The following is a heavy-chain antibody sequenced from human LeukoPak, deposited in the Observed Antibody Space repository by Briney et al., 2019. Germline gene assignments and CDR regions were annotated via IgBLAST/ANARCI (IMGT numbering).Heavy chain of an antibody. J-gene: IGHJ4*02. CDR2: IYYSGNP. Sequence: SETLSLTCTVSGGSIWSHYWTWIRQSPEKGLEWIGHIYYSGNPTYNPSLKSRFTISVDPSQNQVSLRVSSVTTADTAVYYCASQRGYAYGFDYWGPGTQVTVS. V-gene: IGHV4-59*11. D-gene: IGHD5-18*01. CDR3: ASQRGYAYGFDY. CDR1: GGSIWSHY.